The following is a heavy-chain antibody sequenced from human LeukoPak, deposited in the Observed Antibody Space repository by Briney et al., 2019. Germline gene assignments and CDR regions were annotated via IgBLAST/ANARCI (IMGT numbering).Heavy chain of an antibody. V-gene: IGHV4-59*01. J-gene: IGHJ4*02. CDR3: ARIAVAGTREDY. CDR1: GGSFSGFY. Sequence: PSETLSLTCAVYGGSFSGFYWSWIRQPPGKGLEWIGYIYYSGSTNYNPSLKSRVTISVDTSKNQFSLKLSSVTAADTAVYYCARIAVAGTREDYWGQGTLVTVSS. D-gene: IGHD6-19*01. CDR2: IYYSGST.